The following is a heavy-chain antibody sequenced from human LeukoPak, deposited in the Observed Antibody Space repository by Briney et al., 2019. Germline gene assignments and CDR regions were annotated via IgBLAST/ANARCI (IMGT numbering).Heavy chain of an antibody. D-gene: IGHD5-12*01. V-gene: IGHV3-53*01. J-gene: IGHJ3*02. CDR2: INNGGGT. CDR3: ARDGPYSAYAGNGFDI. Sequence: PGGSLRLSCATSGFIVSSYYMSWVRQAPGKALEWVSIINNGGGTYYADSVKGRFTISRDSSKNTLYLQMNSLRAEDTAVYYCARDGPYSAYAGNGFDIWGQGTMVTVSS. CDR1: GFIVSSYY.